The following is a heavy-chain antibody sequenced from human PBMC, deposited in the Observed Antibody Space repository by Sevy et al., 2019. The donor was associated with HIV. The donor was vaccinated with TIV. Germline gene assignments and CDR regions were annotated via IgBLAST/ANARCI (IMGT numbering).Heavy chain of an antibody. Sequence: GGSLRLSCAASGFTFSGYWMHWVRQAPGKGLVWVSLINSDGSSTNYADSVKGRFTISRDNAKNTLYLKMNGLRAEDTAVYYCARSGGYNKYDYWGQGTLVTVSS. CDR1: GFTFSGYW. V-gene: IGHV3-74*01. CDR2: INSDGSST. J-gene: IGHJ4*02. CDR3: ARSGGYNKYDY. D-gene: IGHD2-15*01.